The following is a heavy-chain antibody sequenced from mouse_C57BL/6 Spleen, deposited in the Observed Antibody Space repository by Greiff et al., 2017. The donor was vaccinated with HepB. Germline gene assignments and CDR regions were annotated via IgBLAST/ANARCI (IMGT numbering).Heavy chain of an antibody. J-gene: IGHJ3*01. CDR2: ISSGGSYT. CDR1: GFTFSSYG. CDR3: ARHGYGNYSGFAY. V-gene: IGHV5-6*02. D-gene: IGHD2-10*02. Sequence: DVMLVESGGDLVKPGGSLKLSCAASGFTFSSYGMSWVRQTPDKRLEWVATISSGGSYTYYLDSVKGRFTISRDNAKNTLYLQMSSLKSEDTAMYYCARHGYGNYSGFAYWGQGTLVTVSA.